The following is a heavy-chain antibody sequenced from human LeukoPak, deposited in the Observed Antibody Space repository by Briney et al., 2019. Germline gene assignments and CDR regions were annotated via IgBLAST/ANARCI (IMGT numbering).Heavy chain of an antibody. CDR2: MNPNSGNT. CDR3: ASNSIAARLKQYGMDV. D-gene: IGHD6-6*01. Sequence: ASVKVSCKASGYTFTGYYMHWVRQATGQGLEWMGWMNPNSGNTGYAQKFQGRVTMTRNTSISTAYMELSSLRSEDTAVYYCASNSIAARLKQYGMDVWGQGTTVTVSS. CDR1: GYTFTGYY. V-gene: IGHV1-8*02. J-gene: IGHJ6*02.